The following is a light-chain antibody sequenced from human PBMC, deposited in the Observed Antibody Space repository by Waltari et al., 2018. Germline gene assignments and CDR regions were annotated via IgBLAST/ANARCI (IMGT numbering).Light chain of an antibody. Sequence: EIVLTQSPGTLSLSPGDRATLSCRARQRVTRNYFAWYQQKPGQAPRLLIYAASSRATGIPDRCSGSGSGTDFTLTISRLEPEDFAVYYCQQYGSSRTFGQGTKVEIK. V-gene: IGKV3-20*01. CDR1: QRVTRNY. CDR3: QQYGSSRT. J-gene: IGKJ1*01. CDR2: AAS.